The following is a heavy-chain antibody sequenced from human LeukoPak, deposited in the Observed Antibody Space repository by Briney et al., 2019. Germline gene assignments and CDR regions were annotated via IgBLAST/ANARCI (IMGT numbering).Heavy chain of an antibody. CDR1: GYTFTSYG. CDR3: ARVDLAWSDTSGYYRDWFDP. J-gene: IGHJ5*02. Sequence: ASVKVSCKASGYTFTSYGISWVRQAPGQGLEWMGWISAYNGNTNYAQKFQGRVTITADESTSTAYMELSSLRSEDTAVYYCARVDLAWSDTSGYYRDWFDPWGQGTLVTVSS. CDR2: ISAYNGNT. V-gene: IGHV1-18*01. D-gene: IGHD3-22*01.